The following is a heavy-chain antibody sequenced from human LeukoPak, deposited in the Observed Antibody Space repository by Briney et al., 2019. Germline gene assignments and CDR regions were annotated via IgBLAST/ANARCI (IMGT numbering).Heavy chain of an antibody. CDR3: ARGGSSSWPDFDY. CDR2: IYYSGST. V-gene: IGHV4-39*07. CDR1: GGSISSYY. J-gene: IGHJ4*02. D-gene: IGHD6-13*01. Sequence: SETLSLTCTVSGGSISSYYWGWIRQPPGKGLEWIGSIYYSGSTYYNPSLKSRVTISVDTSKNQFSLKLSSVTAADTAVYYCARGGSSSWPDFDYWGQGTLVTVSS.